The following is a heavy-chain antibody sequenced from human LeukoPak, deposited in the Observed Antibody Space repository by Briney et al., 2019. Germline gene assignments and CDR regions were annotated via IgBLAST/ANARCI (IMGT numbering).Heavy chain of an antibody. CDR2: IYYSGST. Sequence: PSETLSLTFTVSGGSISSSSYYWGWIRQPPGKGLEWIGSIYYSGSTYYNPSLKSRVTISVDTSKNQFSLKLSSVTAADTAVYYCARVPLSSWYDPRFDYWGQGTLVSVSS. J-gene: IGHJ4*02. CDR1: GGSISSSSYY. V-gene: IGHV4-39*07. CDR3: ARVPLSSWYDPRFDY. D-gene: IGHD6-13*01.